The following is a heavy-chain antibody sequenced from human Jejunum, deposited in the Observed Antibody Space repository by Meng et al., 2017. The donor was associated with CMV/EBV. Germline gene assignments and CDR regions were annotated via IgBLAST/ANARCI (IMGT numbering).Heavy chain of an antibody. CDR2: ISWNSGSI. CDR1: FTLSSYW. D-gene: IGHD1-7*01. J-gene: IGHJ4*02. CDR3: AKDMSRGVTGTTTFDY. Sequence: FTLSSYWMNWVRRAPGKGLEWVSGISWNSGSIRYAGSVKGRFTVSRDNAKNSLYLQMNSLRPEDTALYYCAKDMSRGVTGTTTFDYWGQGTLVTVSS. V-gene: IGHV3-9*01.